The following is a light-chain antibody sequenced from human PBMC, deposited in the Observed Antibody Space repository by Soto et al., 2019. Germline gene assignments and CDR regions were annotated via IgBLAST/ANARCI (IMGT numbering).Light chain of an antibody. Sequence: DIQLTQSPSFLSASVGDRVTITCRASQHINNYLAWYQQKLGKAPKLLIYAASTLQSGVPSRFSGSGSGTEFTLTISSLQPEDVATYSCQQHKSYPFTFGPGTKL. J-gene: IGKJ3*01. CDR1: QHINNY. CDR2: AAS. V-gene: IGKV1-9*01. CDR3: QQHKSYPFT.